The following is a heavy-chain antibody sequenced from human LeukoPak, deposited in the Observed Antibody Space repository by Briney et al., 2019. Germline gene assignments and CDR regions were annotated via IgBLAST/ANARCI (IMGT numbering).Heavy chain of an antibody. Sequence: GGSLRLSCAASGFTFSSYAMSWVRQAPGKGLEWVSAISGSGGSTYYADSVKGRFAISRDNSKNTLYLQMNSLRAEDTAVYYCAKDLAVAGLFDYWGQGTLVTVSS. CDR2: ISGSGGST. J-gene: IGHJ4*02. CDR1: GFTFSSYA. V-gene: IGHV3-23*01. CDR3: AKDLAVAGLFDY. D-gene: IGHD6-19*01.